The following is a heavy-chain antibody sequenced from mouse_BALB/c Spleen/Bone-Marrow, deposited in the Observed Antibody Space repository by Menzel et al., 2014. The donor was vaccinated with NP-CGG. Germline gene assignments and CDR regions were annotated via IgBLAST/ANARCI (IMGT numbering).Heavy chain of an antibody. Sequence: EVKLVESGPGLVKPSQSLSLTCTVTGYSITSDYAWNWIRQFPGNKLEWMGYISYSGSTSYNPSLKSRISFTRDTSKNQFFLQLNSVTTEDTATYYCARYDYDVGYFDYWGQGTTLTVSS. J-gene: IGHJ2*01. V-gene: IGHV3-2*02. CDR1: GYSITSDYA. D-gene: IGHD2-4*01. CDR3: ARYDYDVGYFDY. CDR2: ISYSGST.